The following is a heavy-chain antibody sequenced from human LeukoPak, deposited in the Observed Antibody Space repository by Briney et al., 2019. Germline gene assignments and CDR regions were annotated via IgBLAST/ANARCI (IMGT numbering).Heavy chain of an antibody. Sequence: ASVKVSCKASGYIFTNYGFIWVRQAPGQGLEWMGWISTYNGNTNYAQRLQGRVTLTTDTSTSTAYMELRSLTSDDTAVYYCSRESGPFSPFGFWGQGTLVSVHS. CDR2: ISTYNGNT. V-gene: IGHV1-18*01. CDR1: GYIFTNYG. J-gene: IGHJ4*02. CDR3: SRESGPFSPFGF. D-gene: IGHD1-26*01.